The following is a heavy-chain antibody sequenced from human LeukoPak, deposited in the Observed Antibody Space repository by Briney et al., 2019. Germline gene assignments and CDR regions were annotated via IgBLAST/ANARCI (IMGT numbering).Heavy chain of an antibody. Sequence: GGSLRLSCAASGFTFSNAWMTWVRQAPGKGLVWVSRINSDGSSTNYADSVRGRFTISRDNAKNTLFLQMNSLRDEDTAVYYCGNLNKPMAYWGQGALVTVSS. J-gene: IGHJ4*02. V-gene: IGHV3-74*01. CDR2: INSDGSST. CDR3: GNLNKPMAY. CDR1: GFTFSNAW. D-gene: IGHD1/OR15-1a*01.